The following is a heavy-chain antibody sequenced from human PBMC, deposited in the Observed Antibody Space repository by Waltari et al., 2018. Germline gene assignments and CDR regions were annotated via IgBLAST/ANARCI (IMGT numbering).Heavy chain of an antibody. V-gene: IGHV4-38-2*01. D-gene: IGHD3-10*01. CDR2: IYHSGST. J-gene: IGHJ3*02. CDR1: GYSISSGYY. CDR3: ASLSMVQGVSDAFDI. Sequence: QVQLQESGPGLVKPSETLSLTCAVSGYSISSGYYWGWIRQPPGKGLDWIGSIYHSGSTYYNPSLKSRVTISVDTSKNQFSLKLSSVTAADTAVYYCASLSMVQGVSDAFDIWGQGTMVTVSS.